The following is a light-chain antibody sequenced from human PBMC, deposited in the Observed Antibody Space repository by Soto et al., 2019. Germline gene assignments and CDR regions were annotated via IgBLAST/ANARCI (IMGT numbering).Light chain of an antibody. J-gene: IGKJ5*01. CDR2: GAS. CDR3: QKSPNWPQIT. Sequence: EILLTQSPGTLSLSPGERATPSCRAIQIVSSSYLAWYQQKPGQPHRLIIYGASSRATGIPDRFSGSGSGTEFTLTIRKLQSEDFAVYFCQKSPNWPQITLGTGPRLELK. V-gene: IGKV3-20*01. CDR1: QIVSSSY.